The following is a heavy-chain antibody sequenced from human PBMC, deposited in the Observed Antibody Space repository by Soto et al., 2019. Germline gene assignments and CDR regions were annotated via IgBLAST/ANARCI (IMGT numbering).Heavy chain of an antibody. CDR1: GFTFSSYG. D-gene: IGHD5-18*01. J-gene: IGHJ3*02. CDR3: ARAKDTAMSSNAFDI. CDR2: IWYDGSNK. Sequence: TGGSLRLSCAASGFTFSSYGMHWVRQAPGKGLEWVAVIWYDGSNKYYADSVKGRFTISRDNSKNTLYLQMNSLRAEDTAVYYCARAKDTAMSSNAFDIWGQGTMVTVSS. V-gene: IGHV3-33*01.